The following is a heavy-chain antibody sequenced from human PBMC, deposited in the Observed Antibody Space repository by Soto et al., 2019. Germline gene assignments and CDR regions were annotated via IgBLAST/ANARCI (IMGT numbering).Heavy chain of an antibody. CDR2: IYYSGST. J-gene: IGHJ4*02. Sequence: PSETLSLTCTVSGGSISSGGYYWSWIRQHPGKGLEWIGYIYYSGSTYYNPSLKSRVTISVDTSKNQFSLKLSSVTAADTAVYYCARDLMGVTTFGYWGQGTLVTLSS. V-gene: IGHV4-31*03. CDR3: ARDLMGVTTFGY. D-gene: IGHD4-17*01. CDR1: GGSISSGGYY.